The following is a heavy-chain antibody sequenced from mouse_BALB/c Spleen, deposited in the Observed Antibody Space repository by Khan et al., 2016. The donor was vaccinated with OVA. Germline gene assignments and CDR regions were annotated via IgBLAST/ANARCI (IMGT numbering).Heavy chain of an antibody. D-gene: IGHD3-2*02. V-gene: IGHV1-7*01. CDR3: ARSSQGFDY. CDR1: GYTLSSYW. CDR2: INPSTGYT. Sequence: VXLQQSGADLAKPGASVKMSCKATGYTLSSYWMHWVRQRPGQGLEWIGYINPSTGYTDYNQKFKDKATLTADKSSNTAYMQLSSLTSEDSAVYFCARSSQGFDYWGQGTTLTVSS. J-gene: IGHJ2*01.